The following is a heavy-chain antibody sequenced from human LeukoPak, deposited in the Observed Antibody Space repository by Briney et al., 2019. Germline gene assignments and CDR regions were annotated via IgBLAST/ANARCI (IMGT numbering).Heavy chain of an antibody. CDR1: GFTFNSYA. V-gene: IGHV3-64*01. J-gene: IGHJ4*02. Sequence: GGSLRLSCAASGFTFNSYAMQWVRQAPGKGLEYVSGISSDGDSTYYANSVKGRLLISRDNSKNMLYLQMGSLRAEDMAVYYCARADCSSSSCYTVAYWGQGTLVTVSS. CDR2: ISSDGDST. D-gene: IGHD2-2*02. CDR3: ARADCSSSSCYTVAY.